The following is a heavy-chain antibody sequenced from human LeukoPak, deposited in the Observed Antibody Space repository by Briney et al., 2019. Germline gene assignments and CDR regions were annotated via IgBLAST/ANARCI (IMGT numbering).Heavy chain of an antibody. J-gene: IGHJ4*02. V-gene: IGHV3-23*01. CDR3: AKNCRGLPDEPFDY. D-gene: IGHD4-17*01. CDR1: GFTFSSFA. Sequence: RPGGSLRLSCAASGFTFSSFAMSWVRQAPGKGLEWVSAISGRGDTTYYADSVKGRFTISRDNSKNTLYVQMNSLRAEDTAVYYCAKNCRGLPDEPFDYWGQGTLVTVSS. CDR2: ISGRGDTT.